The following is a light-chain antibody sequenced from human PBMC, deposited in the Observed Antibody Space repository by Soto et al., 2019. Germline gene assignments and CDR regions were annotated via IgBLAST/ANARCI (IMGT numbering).Light chain of an antibody. CDR3: QQYNKWPLT. J-gene: IGKJ4*01. V-gene: IGKV1-5*01. CDR1: QNINRW. Sequence: QITQSPSTLSSSVGASGTLTFRASQNINRWLAWYQQKPGKAPMLLIYASSTLQSGVPSRFSGSESGTDFTLTISGLQSEDFAVYYCQQYNKWPLTFGGGTKVDIK. CDR2: ASS.